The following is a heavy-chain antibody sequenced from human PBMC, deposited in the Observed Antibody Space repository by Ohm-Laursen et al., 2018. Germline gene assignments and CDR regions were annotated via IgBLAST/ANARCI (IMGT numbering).Heavy chain of an antibody. CDR3: AREGGYDSPGNYYGMDV. CDR2: IGSGYTP. CDR1: GFTVSSNY. J-gene: IGHJ6*02. V-gene: IGHV3-69-1*02. D-gene: IGHD5-12*01. Sequence: RLSCAASGFTVSSNYMSWVRQAPEKGLEWVSYIGSGYTPHYADSVKGRFTISRDNAKNSLYLQMTSLTAEDTAVYYCAREGGYDSPGNYYGMDVWGQGTTVTVSS.